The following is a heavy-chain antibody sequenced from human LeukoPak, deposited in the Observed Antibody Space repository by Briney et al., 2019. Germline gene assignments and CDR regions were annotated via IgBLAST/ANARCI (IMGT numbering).Heavy chain of an antibody. CDR1: GGPFSGYF. V-gene: IGHV4-34*01. D-gene: IGHD3-10*01. Sequence: KASENLSLTCAVSGGPFSGYFWSWIRQSSGKGLEWIGEIHNSGTTNYNPSLNSRVTISEDTSKNQFYLNLSSVTAADTAVYYCARRYYYNLGSFPFDFWGQGTLVTVSP. CDR2: IHNSGTT. J-gene: IGHJ4*02. CDR3: ARRYYYNLGSFPFDF.